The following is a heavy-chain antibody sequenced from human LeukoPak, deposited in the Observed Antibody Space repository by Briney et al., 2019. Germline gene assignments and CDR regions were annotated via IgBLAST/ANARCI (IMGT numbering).Heavy chain of an antibody. CDR2: ISSSSSYI. D-gene: IGHD3-16*01. CDR3: ARLGGSHYFDY. Sequence: GGSLRLSCAASGFTFSSYSMNWVRQAPGKGLEWVSSISSSSSYIYYADSVKGRFTISRDNAKNSLYLQMNSLRAEDTAVYYCARLGGSHYFDYWGQGTLVTISS. V-gene: IGHV3-21*01. CDR1: GFTFSSYS. J-gene: IGHJ4*02.